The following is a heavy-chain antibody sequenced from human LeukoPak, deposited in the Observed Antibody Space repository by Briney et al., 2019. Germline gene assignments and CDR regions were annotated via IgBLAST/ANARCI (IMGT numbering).Heavy chain of an antibody. CDR3: VRDAWMASTPLDY. CDR1: GGSFSDFY. D-gene: IGHD5-24*01. Sequence: PSETLSLTCAVFGGSFSDFYWSWIRQTPGKGLVWVSRVSNDGSSTTYADSVKGRFTISRDNTKNTLYLQMNSLRAEDTAVYYCVRDAWMASTPLDYWGQGTLVTVSS. J-gene: IGHJ4*02. CDR2: VSNDGSST. V-gene: IGHV3-74*01.